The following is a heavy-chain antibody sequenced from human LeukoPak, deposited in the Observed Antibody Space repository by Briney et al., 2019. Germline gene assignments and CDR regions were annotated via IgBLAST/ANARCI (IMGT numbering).Heavy chain of an antibody. V-gene: IGHV4-34*01. CDR2: ISHSGST. CDR1: GGSFSGYY. J-gene: IGHJ4*02. Sequence: SETLSLTCAVYGGSFSGYYWSWIRQPPGKGLEWIGEISHSGSTNYNPSLKSRVTISVDTSKNQFSLKLSSVTAADTAVYYCARLKGATGFDYWGQGTLVTVSS. CDR3: ARLKGATGFDY. D-gene: IGHD1-26*01.